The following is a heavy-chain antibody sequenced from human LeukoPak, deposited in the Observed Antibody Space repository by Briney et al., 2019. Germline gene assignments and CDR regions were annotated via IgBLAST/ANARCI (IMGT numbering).Heavy chain of an antibody. Sequence: GASVKVSCKASGYTFTGYYMHWVRQAPGQGLEWMGWINPNSGGTNYAQKFQGRVTMTRDTSISTAYMELSRLRSDDTAVYYCARAPYYYGSGSSGWFDPWGQGTLVTVSS. CDR3: ARAPYYYGSGSSGWFDP. J-gene: IGHJ5*02. CDR1: GYTFTGYY. D-gene: IGHD3-10*01. CDR2: INPNSGGT. V-gene: IGHV1-2*02.